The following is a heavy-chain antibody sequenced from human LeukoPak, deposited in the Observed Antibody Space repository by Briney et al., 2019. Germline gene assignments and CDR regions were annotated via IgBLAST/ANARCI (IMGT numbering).Heavy chain of an antibody. CDR3: TRRYGRGPADY. V-gene: IGHV1-69*02. CDR2: IIPILGIA. Sequence: SVKVSCKASGGTFSSYTISWVRQAPGQGLEWMGRIIPILGIANYAQKFQGRVTITADKSTSTAYMELSSLRSEDTAVYYCTRRYGRGPADYWGQGTQVTVSS. D-gene: IGHD5-24*01. J-gene: IGHJ4*02. CDR1: GGTFSSYT.